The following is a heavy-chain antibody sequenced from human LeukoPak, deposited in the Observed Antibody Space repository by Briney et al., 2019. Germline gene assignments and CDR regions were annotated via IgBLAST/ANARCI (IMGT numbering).Heavy chain of an antibody. D-gene: IGHD3-16*02. CDR3: ARGRLGELSFSFDY. Sequence: SETLSLTCTFSGGSISGYYCSWIRQPAGKGLEWIGRIHDSASTNYNPSLKSRVTISVDTSKNQFSLKLSSVTAADTAVYYCARGRLGELSFSFDYWGQGTLVTVSS. J-gene: IGHJ4*02. CDR1: GGSISGYY. V-gene: IGHV4-4*07. CDR2: IHDSAST.